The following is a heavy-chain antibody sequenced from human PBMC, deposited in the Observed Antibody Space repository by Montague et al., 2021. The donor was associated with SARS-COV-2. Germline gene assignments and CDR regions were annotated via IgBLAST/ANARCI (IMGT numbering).Heavy chain of an antibody. J-gene: IGHJ4*02. CDR2: IWYDGSNK. V-gene: IGHV3-33*01. CDR1: GFTFSSCG. D-gene: IGHD3-9*01. Sequence: SLRLSCAASGFTFSSCGMHWVRQAPGKGLEWVAVIWYDGSNKYYADSVKGRFTISRDNSKNTPYLQMNRLRAEDTAVYYCAREYDILTGYYFDYWGQGTLVTVSS. CDR3: AREYDILTGYYFDY.